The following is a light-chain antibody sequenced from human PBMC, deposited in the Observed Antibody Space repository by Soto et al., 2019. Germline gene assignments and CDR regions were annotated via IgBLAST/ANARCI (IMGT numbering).Light chain of an antibody. V-gene: IGLV2-8*01. Sequence: QSVLTQPPSASGSPGQSVTISCTGTSSDVGVYNYVSWYQQHPGKAPKLMIYEVSKRPSGGPDRFSRSKSGNTASLTVSGLQAEGEGDYYCSSFAGHNNLVFGGGTKVTVL. J-gene: IGLJ2*01. CDR1: SSDVGVYNY. CDR2: EVS. CDR3: SSFAGHNNLV.